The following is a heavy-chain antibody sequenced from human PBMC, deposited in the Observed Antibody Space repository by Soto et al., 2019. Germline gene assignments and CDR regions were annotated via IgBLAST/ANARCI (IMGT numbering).Heavy chain of an antibody. CDR2: IYGSGSA. CDR3: ARDYFGSASSD. CDR1: GGSISSYY. V-gene: IGHV4-4*07. Sequence: QVHLQESSPGLVKPSATLSLTCTVSGGSISSYYWSWIRQPAGKGLELIGRIYGSGSASYNPSLTSRVTMSLDTSKNQFSLTLSSVTAADTALYYCARDYFGSASSDWGQGTTVTVSS. J-gene: IGHJ6*02. D-gene: IGHD3-10*01.